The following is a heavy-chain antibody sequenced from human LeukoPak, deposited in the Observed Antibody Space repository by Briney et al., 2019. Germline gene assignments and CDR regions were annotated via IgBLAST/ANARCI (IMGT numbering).Heavy chain of an antibody. Sequence: GGSLRLSCAASGFTFSSYSMNWVRQAPGKGLEWVSSISSSSSYIYYADSVKGRFTISRDNAKNSLYLQMNSLRVEDTAVYYCARESLGGGDDAFDIWGQGTMVTVSS. V-gene: IGHV3-21*01. D-gene: IGHD2-21*01. CDR1: GFTFSSYS. J-gene: IGHJ3*02. CDR2: ISSSSSYI. CDR3: ARESLGGGDDAFDI.